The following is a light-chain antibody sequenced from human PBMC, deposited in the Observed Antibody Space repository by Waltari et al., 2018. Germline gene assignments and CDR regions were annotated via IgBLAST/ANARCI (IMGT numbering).Light chain of an antibody. CDR1: QIILYSSNEKEC. V-gene: IGKV4-1*01. CDR2: WAS. Sequence: QIILYSSNEKECLACDRQKPGQPPKLLIYWASTRESGVTDRFSGSGSGTDFTLTISSLQAEDVAVYYCQQYYRSRTFGQGTKVEIK. J-gene: IGKJ1*01. CDR3: QQYYRSRT.